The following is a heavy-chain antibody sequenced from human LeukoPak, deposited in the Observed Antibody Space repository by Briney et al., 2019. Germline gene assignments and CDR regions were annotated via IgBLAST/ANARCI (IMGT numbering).Heavy chain of an antibody. J-gene: IGHJ4*02. CDR2: IYYSGST. Sequence: SETLSLTCTVSDGSISSSSYYWGWIRQPPGKGLEWIGSIYYSGSTYYNPSLKRRVTISVDTSKNQFSLKLSSVTAADTAVYYCARENSSGYFGDDYWGQGTLVTVSS. CDR1: DGSISSSSYY. V-gene: IGHV4-39*07. CDR3: ARENSSGYFGDDY. D-gene: IGHD3-22*01.